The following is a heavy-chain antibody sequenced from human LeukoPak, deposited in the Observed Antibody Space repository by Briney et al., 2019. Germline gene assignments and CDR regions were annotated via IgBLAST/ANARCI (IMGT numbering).Heavy chain of an antibody. V-gene: IGHV1-69*13. CDR1: GYTFTSYD. CDR3: ARDRPLYDSSGYSRFDY. J-gene: IGHJ4*02. Sequence: GASVKVSCKASGYTFTSYDINWVRQAPGQGLEWMGGIIPIFGTANYAQKFQGRVTITADESTSTAYMELSSLRSEDTAVYYCARDRPLYDSSGYSRFDYWGQGTLVTVSS. CDR2: IIPIFGTA. D-gene: IGHD3-22*01.